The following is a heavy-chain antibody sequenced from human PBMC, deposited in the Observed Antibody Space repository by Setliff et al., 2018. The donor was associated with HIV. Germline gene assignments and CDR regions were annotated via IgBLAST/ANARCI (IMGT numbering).Heavy chain of an antibody. J-gene: IGHJ4*02. CDR3: GTYYYGSGKIDY. Sequence: HPGGSLRLSCAASGFTFSNYAMTWVRQAPGKGLEWVSTIINSGGTTYYADSVKGRFTISRDNSKNTLYLQMNSLRAEDTAVYYCGTYYYGSGKIDYWGQGTLVTVSS. CDR1: GFTFSNYA. CDR2: IINSGGTT. V-gene: IGHV3-23*01. D-gene: IGHD3-10*01.